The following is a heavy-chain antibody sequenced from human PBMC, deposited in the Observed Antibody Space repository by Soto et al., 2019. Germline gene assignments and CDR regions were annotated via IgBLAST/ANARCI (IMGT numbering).Heavy chain of an antibody. CDR1: RYRFTNYW. CDR2: IYPDDSDI. CDR3: ARWAEGVTTPHFDY. D-gene: IGHD4-17*01. J-gene: IGHJ4*01. V-gene: IGHV5-51*01. Sequence: GGSLRLSCKGSRYRFTNYWIGWVRQMPGKGLEWMGIIYPDDSDIRYSPSFQGQVTISADKSISTAYLQWSSLKASDTAMYYCARWAEGVTTPHFDYWGQGTLVTVSS.